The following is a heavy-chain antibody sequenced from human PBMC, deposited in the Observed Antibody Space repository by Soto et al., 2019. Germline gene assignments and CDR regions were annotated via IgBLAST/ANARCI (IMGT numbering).Heavy chain of an antibody. V-gene: IGHV3-9*01. CDR3: AKDHGPGITIFGVVTGPFDY. Sequence: GGSLRLSCAASGFTFDDYAMHWVRQAPGKGLEWVSGISWNSGSIGYADSVKGRFTISRDNAKNSLYLQMNSLRAEDTALYYCAKDHGPGITIFGVVTGPFDYWGQGTLVTVSS. CDR2: ISWNSGSI. CDR1: GFTFDDYA. J-gene: IGHJ4*02. D-gene: IGHD3-3*01.